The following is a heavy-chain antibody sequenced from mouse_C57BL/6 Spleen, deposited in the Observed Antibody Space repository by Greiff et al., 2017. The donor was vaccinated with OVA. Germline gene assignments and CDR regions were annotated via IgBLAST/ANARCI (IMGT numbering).Heavy chain of an antibody. V-gene: IGHV1-82*01. Sequence: QVQLKQSGPELVKPGASVKISCKASGYAFSSSWMNWVKQRPGKGLEWIGRIYPGDGDTNYNGKFKGKGTLTAAKSSSPAYMQLSSLTSEDSAVYFCARSPITAVALRGYWGQGTTLTVSS. CDR2: IYPGDGDT. J-gene: IGHJ2*01. CDR3: ARSPITAVALRGY. D-gene: IGHD1-1*01. CDR1: GYAFSSSW.